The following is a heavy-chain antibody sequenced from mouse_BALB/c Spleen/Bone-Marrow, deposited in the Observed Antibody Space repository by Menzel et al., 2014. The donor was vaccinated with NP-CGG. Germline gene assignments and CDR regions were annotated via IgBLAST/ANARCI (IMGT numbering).Heavy chain of an antibody. CDR2: IDPYDSIT. CDR1: GYTFTSFW. J-gene: IGHJ2*01. D-gene: IGHD3-3*01. CDR3: ARGIIGLDY. Sequence: VQLQQSGAELVRPGASVKLSCKASGYTFTSFWMNWVKQRPDQCLEWIGRIDPYDSITHYNRNFKDKAILTVDKSSSTAYMQLSSLTSEDSAVYYSARGIIGLDYWGQGTTLTVSS. V-gene: IGHV1-52*01.